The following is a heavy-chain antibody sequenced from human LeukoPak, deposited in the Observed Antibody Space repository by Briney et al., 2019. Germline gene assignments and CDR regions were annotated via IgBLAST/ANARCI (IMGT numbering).Heavy chain of an antibody. CDR2: ISSSSSII. CDR1: GFTFSSYA. J-gene: IGHJ3*01. V-gene: IGHV3-48*02. D-gene: IGHD2-21*01. CDR3: ARFMWSRVDALDV. Sequence: PGGSLRLSCAASGFTFSSYAMNWVRQGPGKGLEWVSYISSSSSIISYADSMKGRFTISRDNAKNSLYLQMNSLKDEDTAVYYCARFMWSRVDALDVWGQGTMVTVSS.